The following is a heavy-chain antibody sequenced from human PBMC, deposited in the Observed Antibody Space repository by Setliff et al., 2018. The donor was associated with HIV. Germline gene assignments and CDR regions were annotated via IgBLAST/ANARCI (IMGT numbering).Heavy chain of an antibody. CDR3: AKEASGELDY. CDR2: IKGDGSEK. CDR1: GFTFSNYA. V-gene: IGHV3-30*02. Sequence: LRLSCAASGFTFSNYAMHWVRQAPGKGLEWVANIKGDGSEKYYADSAKGRLTISRDNSKDTLFLQMNSLRAGDMAMYYCAKEASGELDYWGQGTLVTVSS. J-gene: IGHJ4*02. D-gene: IGHD1-26*01.